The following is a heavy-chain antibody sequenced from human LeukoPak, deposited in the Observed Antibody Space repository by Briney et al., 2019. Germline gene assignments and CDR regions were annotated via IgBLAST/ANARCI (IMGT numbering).Heavy chain of an antibody. CDR2: IRSKAYGGTT. D-gene: IGHD3-22*01. Sequence: PGGSLRLSCTASGFTFGDYAMSWFRQAPGKGLEWVGFIRSKAYGGTTEYAASAKGRFTISRDDSKSIAYLQMNSLKTEDTAVYYCTLKPYYYDSSGYYLYYFDYWGQGTLVTVSS. CDR3: TLKPYYYDSSGYYLYYFDY. V-gene: IGHV3-49*03. CDR1: GFTFGDYA. J-gene: IGHJ4*02.